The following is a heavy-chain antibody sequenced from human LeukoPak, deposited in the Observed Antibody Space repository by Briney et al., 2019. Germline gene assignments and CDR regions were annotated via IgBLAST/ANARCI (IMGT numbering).Heavy chain of an antibody. V-gene: IGHV3-21*01. J-gene: IGHJ4*02. Sequence: GGSLRLSCAASGFTFSSYSMNWVRQAPGRGLEWVSSISSSSSYIYYADSVKGRFTISRDYAKNSLYLQMNSLRAEDTAVYYCARDSYYYGSGNDYWGQGTLVTVSS. CDR2: ISSSSSYI. D-gene: IGHD3-10*01. CDR1: GFTFSSYS. CDR3: ARDSYYYGSGNDY.